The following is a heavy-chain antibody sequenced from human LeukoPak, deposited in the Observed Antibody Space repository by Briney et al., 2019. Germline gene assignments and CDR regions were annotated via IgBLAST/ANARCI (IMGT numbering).Heavy chain of an antibody. D-gene: IGHD3-9*01. Sequence: GGSLRLSCAASGFTFSSYAMHWVRQAPGKGLEWVAVISYDGSNKYYADSVKGRFTISRDNSKNTLYLQMNSLRAEDTGVYYCALYDILTGYNHWGQGTLVTVSS. CDR3: ALYDILTGYNH. CDR1: GFTFSSYA. J-gene: IGHJ5*02. CDR2: ISYDGSNK. V-gene: IGHV3-30-3*01.